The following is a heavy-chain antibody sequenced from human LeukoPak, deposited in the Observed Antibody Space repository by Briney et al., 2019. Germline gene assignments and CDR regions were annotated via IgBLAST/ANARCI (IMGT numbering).Heavy chain of an antibody. D-gene: IGHD2-15*01. J-gene: IGHJ4*02. CDR2: IKSKTDGGTT. CDR1: GFTFSNAW. V-gene: IGHV3-15*01. CDR3: TTGEVVVAATPIRDY. Sequence: GGSLRLSCAASGFTFSNAWMSWVRQAPGKGLEWVGRIKSKTDGGTTDYAAPVKGRFTISRDVSKNTLYLQMNSLKTEDTAVYYCTTGEVVVAATPIRDYWGQGTLVTVSS.